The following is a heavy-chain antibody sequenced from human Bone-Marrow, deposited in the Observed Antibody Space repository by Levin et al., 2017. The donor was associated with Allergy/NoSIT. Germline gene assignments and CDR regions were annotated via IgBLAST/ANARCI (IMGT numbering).Heavy chain of an antibody. J-gene: IGHJ6*02. D-gene: IGHD3-10*01. V-gene: IGHV5-51*01. Sequence: RGESLKISCEASGYTFTSFCIGWVRQMPGNGLEWIGLICPSDSDTRYSPSFQGQVTISADKSTSTASLKWKSLKASDTAMYFCARLWMVRGTMGRLIRETYYYYSMDVWGQGTTVTVSS. CDR2: ICPSDSDT. CDR3: ARLWMVRGTMGRLIRETYYYYSMDV. CDR1: GYTFTSFC.